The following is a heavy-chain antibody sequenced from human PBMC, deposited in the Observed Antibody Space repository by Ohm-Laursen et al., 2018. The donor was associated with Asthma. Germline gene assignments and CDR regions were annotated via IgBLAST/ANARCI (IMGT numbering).Heavy chain of an antibody. CDR1: GASFSTYY. J-gene: IGHJ4*02. Sequence: TLSLTCPLSGASFSTYYWGWIRQLPGQGLEWIGEITHAGYANYNASLESRVTISVDTSKEQFSLIVNSVTHADTAVYFCVASRQSAWGWDLWGQGTLVTVSS. CDR3: VASRQSAWGWDL. V-gene: IGHV4-34*01. D-gene: IGHD1-26*01. CDR2: ITHAGYA.